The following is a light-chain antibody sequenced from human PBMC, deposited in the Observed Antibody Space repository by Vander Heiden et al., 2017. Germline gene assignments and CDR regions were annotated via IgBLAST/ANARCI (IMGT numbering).Light chain of an antibody. CDR2: GAS. CDR3: QQYNNWWT. Sequence: VISQSPATLSVSPGERATLSCRASQSVSSNLAWYQQKPGQAPRLLIYGASTRATGIPARFSGSGSGTEFTLTISSLQSVDFAVYYCQQYNNWWTFGQGTKVEIK. CDR1: QSVSSN. J-gene: IGKJ1*01. V-gene: IGKV3-15*01.